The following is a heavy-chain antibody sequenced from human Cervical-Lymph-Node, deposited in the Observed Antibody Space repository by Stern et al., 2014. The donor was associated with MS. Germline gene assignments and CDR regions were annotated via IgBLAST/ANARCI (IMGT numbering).Heavy chain of an antibody. CDR1: GFTFDDYA. CDR2: ISWNSANI. V-gene: IGHV3-9*01. D-gene: IGHD2-8*02. Sequence: EVHLVESGGGLVQFGRPLRLSCTASGFTFDDYAMHWVRQAPGKGLEWVSGISWNSANIGYADSVKGRFTISRDNAKNSLYLQMNSLRAEDTALYYCAKPGGDVWGQGTTVTVSS. CDR3: AKPGGDV. J-gene: IGHJ6*02.